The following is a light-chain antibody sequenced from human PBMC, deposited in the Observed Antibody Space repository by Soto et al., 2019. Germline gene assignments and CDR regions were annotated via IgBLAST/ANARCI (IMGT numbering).Light chain of an antibody. J-gene: IGLJ1*01. V-gene: IGLV2-14*03. CDR2: DVS. CDR3: SSYSRRSTYV. CDR1: SSDVGGYNY. Sequence: QSFLTQPASVSGSPGRSITISCTGTSSDVGGYNYVSWYQQHPGKAPKLIIYDVSYRPSGVSNRFSGSKSGNTASLTISGLQAEDEADYFCSSYSRRSTYVFGTGTKVTVL.